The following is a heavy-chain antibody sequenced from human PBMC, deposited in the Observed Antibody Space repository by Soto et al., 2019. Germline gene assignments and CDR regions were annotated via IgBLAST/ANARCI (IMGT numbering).Heavy chain of an antibody. CDR1: GYTFTSYG. V-gene: IGHV1-18*01. CDR2: ISAYNGNT. CDR3: ATDLDADFWSGQWEDDY. Sequence: GASVKVSCKASGYTFTSYGISWVRQAPGQGLEWMGWISAYNGNTNYAQKLQGRVTMTTDTSTSTAYMELRSLRSDDTAVYYCATDLDADFWSGQWEDDYWGQGYLVTVSS. D-gene: IGHD3-3*01. J-gene: IGHJ4*02.